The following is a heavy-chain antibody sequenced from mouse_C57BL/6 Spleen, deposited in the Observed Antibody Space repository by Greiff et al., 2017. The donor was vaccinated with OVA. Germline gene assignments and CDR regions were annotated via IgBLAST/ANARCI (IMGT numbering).Heavy chain of an antibody. V-gene: IGHV1-61*01. Sequence: QVQLQQPGAELVRPGSSVKLSCKASGYTFTSYWMDWVKQRPGQGLEWIGNIYPSDSETHYNQKFKDKATLTVDKSSSTAYMQLNSLTSEDSAVYFCARVYYGSSHWYFDVWGTGTTVTVSS. CDR3: ARVYYGSSHWYFDV. CDR2: IYPSDSET. D-gene: IGHD1-1*01. CDR1: GYTFTSYW. J-gene: IGHJ1*03.